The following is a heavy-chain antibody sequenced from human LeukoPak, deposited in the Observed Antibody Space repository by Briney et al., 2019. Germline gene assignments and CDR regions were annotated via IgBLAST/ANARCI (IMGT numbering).Heavy chain of an antibody. CDR1: GFTFSTYV. CDR2: ISGSDDNT. Sequence: PGGSLRLSCVASGFTFSTYVMSWVRQAPGKGLEWVSGISGSDDNTYYADSVKGRFTISRDNSKNTLYLQMNSLRAEDTAVYYCAKVRSSSIWDPFDYWGQGTLVTVSS. D-gene: IGHD2-2*01. V-gene: IGHV3-23*01. J-gene: IGHJ4*02. CDR3: AKVRSSSIWDPFDY.